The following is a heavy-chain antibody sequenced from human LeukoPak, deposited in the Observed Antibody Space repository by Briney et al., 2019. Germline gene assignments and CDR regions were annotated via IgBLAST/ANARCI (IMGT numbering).Heavy chain of an antibody. Sequence: AASVTVSCKASGGTFSSYAISWVRQAPGQGLEWMGGIIPIFGTANYAQKFQGRVTITTDESTSTAYMELSSLRSEDTAVYYCASQGDDGNSHWFDPWGQGTPVTVSS. CDR1: GGTFSSYA. V-gene: IGHV1-69*05. D-gene: IGHD3-16*01. CDR2: IIPIFGTA. CDR3: ASQGDDGNSHWFDP. J-gene: IGHJ5*02.